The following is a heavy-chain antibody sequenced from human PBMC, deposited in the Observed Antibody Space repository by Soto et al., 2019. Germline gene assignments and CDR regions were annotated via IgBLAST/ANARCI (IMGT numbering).Heavy chain of an antibody. CDR1: GFTFSSYA. CDR2: ISGSGGST. V-gene: IGHV3-23*01. Sequence: EVQLLESGGGLVQPGGSLRLSCAASGFTFSSYAMSWVRQAPGKGLEWVSGISGSGGSTYYADSVKGRFTISRDNSKNTLYLQMNSLRAEDSAVFYCAKATMIIVVTADFDYWGQGTLVTVSS. CDR3: AKATMIIVVTADFDY. D-gene: IGHD3-22*01. J-gene: IGHJ4*02.